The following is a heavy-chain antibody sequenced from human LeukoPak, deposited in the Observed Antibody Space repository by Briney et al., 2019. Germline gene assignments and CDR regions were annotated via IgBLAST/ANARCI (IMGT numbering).Heavy chain of an antibody. V-gene: IGHV3-15*01. CDR3: TTIRGFCGGRSCLGY. CDR2: IKNEVDGGTT. J-gene: IGHJ4*02. Sequence: GGSLRLSCAVSGFTFSHAWMSWVRQAPGKGLEWVGRIKNEVDGGTTDYAAPVKGRFTIARDDSKNTLYLQMNSLKSEDTAVYYCTTIRGFCGGRSCLGYRGQGTLVTVSS. D-gene: IGHD2-15*01. CDR1: GFTFSHAW.